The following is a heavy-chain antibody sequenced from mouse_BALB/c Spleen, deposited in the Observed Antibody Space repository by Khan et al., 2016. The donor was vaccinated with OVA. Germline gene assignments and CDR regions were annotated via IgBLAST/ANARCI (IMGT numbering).Heavy chain of an antibody. J-gene: IGHJ3*01. CDR2: ISTYYGDA. Sequence: VQLVESGAELVRPGVSVKISCKGSGYTFTDFTLHWVKQSHAMSLEWIGVISTYYGDATYNQGFKDKATMTVDKSSSTAYMELARLTSEDSAIYYCTRGGGGNRFAYWGQGTLVTVSA. CDR3: TRGGGGNRFAY. CDR1: GYTFTDFT. V-gene: IGHV1S137*01.